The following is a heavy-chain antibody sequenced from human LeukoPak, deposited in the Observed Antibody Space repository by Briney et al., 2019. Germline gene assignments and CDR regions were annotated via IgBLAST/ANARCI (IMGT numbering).Heavy chain of an antibody. J-gene: IGHJ5*02. CDR2: INAGNGNT. V-gene: IGHV1-3*01. CDR1: GYTFTSCA. CDR3: ARGIKQLANWFDP. D-gene: IGHD6-13*01. Sequence: ASVKVSCKASGYTFTSCAMHWVRKAPGQRLELMGWINAGNGNTKYSQKFQSRVTITRDTSASTAYMELSSLRSEDTAVYYCARGIKQLANWFDPWGQGTLVTVSS.